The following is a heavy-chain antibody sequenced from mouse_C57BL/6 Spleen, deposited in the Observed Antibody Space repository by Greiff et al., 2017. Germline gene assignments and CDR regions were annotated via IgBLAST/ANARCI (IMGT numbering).Heavy chain of an antibody. CDR3: ARRGSYYAMDD. Sequence: QVQLQQSGAELVRPGTSVKVSCKASGYAFTNYLIEWVKQRPGQGLEWIGVINPGSGGTNYNEKFKGKATLTADKSSSTAYMQLSSLTSEDSAVYFCARRGSYYAMDDWGQGTSVTVSS. CDR1: GYAFTNYL. V-gene: IGHV1-54*01. J-gene: IGHJ4*01. CDR2: INPGSGGT.